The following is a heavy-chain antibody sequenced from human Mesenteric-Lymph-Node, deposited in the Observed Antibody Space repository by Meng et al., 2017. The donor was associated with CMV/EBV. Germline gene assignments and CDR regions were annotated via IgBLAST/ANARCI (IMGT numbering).Heavy chain of an antibody. Sequence: SETLSLTCTVYGGSFSGYYWTWIRQPPGKGLEWIGEIDQSGSTTYNSSLKSRVTLSTDASKNQFSLKLSSVTAADTAVYYCARDEVHMSYCSSTSCRPRWFDPWGQGALVTVSS. CDR2: IDQSGST. CDR3: ARDEVHMSYCSSTSCRPRWFDP. D-gene: IGHD2-2*01. J-gene: IGHJ5*02. V-gene: IGHV4-34*01. CDR1: GGSFSGYY.